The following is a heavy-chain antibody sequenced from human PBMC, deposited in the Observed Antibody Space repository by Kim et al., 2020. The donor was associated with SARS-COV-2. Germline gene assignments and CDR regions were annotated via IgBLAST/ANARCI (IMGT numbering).Heavy chain of an antibody. CDR1: GFTFSSYA. D-gene: IGHD6-6*01. V-gene: IGHV3-30-3*01. Sequence: GGSLRLSCAASGFTFSSYAMHWVRQAPGKGLEWVAVISYDGSNKYYADSVKGRFTISRDNSKNTLYLQMNSLRAEDTAVYYCARDRYSSSEDAFDIWGQGTMVTVSS. J-gene: IGHJ3*02. CDR3: ARDRYSSSEDAFDI. CDR2: ISYDGSNK.